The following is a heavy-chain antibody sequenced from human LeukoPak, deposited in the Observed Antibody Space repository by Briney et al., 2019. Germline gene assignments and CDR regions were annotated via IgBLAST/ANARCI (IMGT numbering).Heavy chain of an antibody. CDR2: IHYRGTT. V-gene: IGHV4-39*01. D-gene: IGHD3-9*01. J-gene: IGHJ5*02. CDR1: GGSISINSYN. CDR3: ARHPTGYPNWFDP. Sequence: SETLSLTRTVSGGSISINSYNWAWIRQPPGKGLEWIGAIHYRGTTYYNPSLKSRVTISVDTSKNQFSMKLNSLTAADTAVYYCARHPTGYPNWFDPWGQGTLVTVSS.